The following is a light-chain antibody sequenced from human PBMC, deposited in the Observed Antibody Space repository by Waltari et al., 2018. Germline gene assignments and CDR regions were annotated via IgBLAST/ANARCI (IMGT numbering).Light chain of an antibody. V-gene: IGLV1-44*01. Sequence: QSVLTQPPSASGTPGQRVTISCSGSSSNIGSNPVNWYQQLPGTAPKLLIYTNMRRPSGVADQFAGSKPGTSASLAISGLQSEDEADYYCATWDDNLKVVFGGGTKLTVL. CDR2: TNM. CDR3: ATWDDNLKVV. CDR1: SSNIGSNP. J-gene: IGLJ2*01.